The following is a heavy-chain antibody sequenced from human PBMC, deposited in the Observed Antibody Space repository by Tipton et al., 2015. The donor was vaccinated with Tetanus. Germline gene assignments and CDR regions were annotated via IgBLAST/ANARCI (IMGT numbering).Heavy chain of an antibody. CDR1: EFIFGGNW. CDR2: IKSKTDGGTT. V-gene: IGHV3-15*01. D-gene: IGHD6-19*01. Sequence: SLRLSCVVSEFIFGGNWMHWVRQAPGKGLEWVGRIKSKTDGGTTDYAAPVKGRFTISRDDSKNTLYLQMNSLKTEDTAVYYCTTDLRDSWQWLANCGYWGQGTLVTVSS. CDR3: TTDLRDSWQWLANCGY. J-gene: IGHJ4*02.